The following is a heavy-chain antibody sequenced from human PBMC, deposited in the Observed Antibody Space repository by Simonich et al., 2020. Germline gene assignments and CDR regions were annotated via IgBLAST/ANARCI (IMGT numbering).Heavy chain of an antibody. CDR3: ARASRGTWWYYYFDY. CDR1: GYTFTSYG. J-gene: IGHJ4*02. D-gene: IGHD2-15*01. Sequence: QVQLVQSGAEVKKPGASVKVSCKASGYTFTSYGISWVRQAPGQGLEWMGGISADNCNTNDAQKLQGRVTMTTDTSTSTAYMELRSLRSDDTAVYYCARASRGTWWYYYFDYWGQGTLVTVSS. V-gene: IGHV1-18*01. CDR2: ISADNCNT.